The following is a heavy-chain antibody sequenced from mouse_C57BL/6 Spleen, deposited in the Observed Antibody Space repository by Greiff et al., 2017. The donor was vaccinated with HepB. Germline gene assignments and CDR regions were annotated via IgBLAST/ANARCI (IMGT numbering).Heavy chain of an antibody. CDR2: INPSTGGT. Sequence: VQLQQSGPELVKPGASVKISCKASGYSFTGYYMNWVKQSPEKSLEWIGEINPSTGGTTYYQKFKAKATLTVDKSSSTAYMQLKSLTSEDSAVYYCARGGYYGSSPFDYWGQGTTLTVSS. J-gene: IGHJ2*01. D-gene: IGHD1-1*01. CDR1: GYSFTGYY. V-gene: IGHV1-42*01. CDR3: ARGGYYGSSPFDY.